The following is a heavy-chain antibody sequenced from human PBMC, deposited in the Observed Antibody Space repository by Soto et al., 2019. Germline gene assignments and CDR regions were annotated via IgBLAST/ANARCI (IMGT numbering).Heavy chain of an antibody. V-gene: IGHV3-48*03. Sequence: EEQLVESGGGLVQPGGSLRLSCEVSGFIFSDYEMNWVRQAPGKGLEWVSYISRTGNTIYYADSVKGRFTISRDNVKNSLSLQMNDLTAEETAVYYCAKGGGLRNQLLYGYYFHGMDVWGQGTTVTVSS. CDR1: GFIFSDYE. CDR2: ISRTGNTI. J-gene: IGHJ6*02. D-gene: IGHD3-10*01. CDR3: AKGGGLRNQLLYGYYFHGMDV.